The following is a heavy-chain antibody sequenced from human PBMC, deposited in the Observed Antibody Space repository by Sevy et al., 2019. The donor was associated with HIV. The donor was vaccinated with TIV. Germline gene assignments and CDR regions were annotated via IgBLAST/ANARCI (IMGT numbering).Heavy chain of an antibody. CDR2: ISSSSNYI. J-gene: IGHJ3*02. CDR3: ARPYGSGSWEAFDI. V-gene: IGHV3-21*01. Sequence: GGSLRLSCAASGFTFSTYTMNWVRQAPGKGLEWVSSISSSSNYIYYADSVKGRFTISRDNAKNSLYLQMNSLRAEDTALYYCARPYGSGSWEAFDIWDQGTMVTVSS. D-gene: IGHD3-10*01. CDR1: GFTFSTYT.